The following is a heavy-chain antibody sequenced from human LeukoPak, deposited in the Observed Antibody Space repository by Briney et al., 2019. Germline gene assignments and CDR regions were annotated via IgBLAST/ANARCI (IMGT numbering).Heavy chain of an antibody. D-gene: IGHD5-18*01. CDR2: ISTSGSYI. Sequence: PGGSLRLSCTASGFTFSNYKMNRVRQAPGKGLEWVSSISTSGSYIYYADSFKGRFTISRDNAKSSLFLHMNSLRVEDTAVYYCARDRGYSYGSYDAFDMWGQGTMVTVSS. V-gene: IGHV3-21*01. CDR3: ARDRGYSYGSYDAFDM. J-gene: IGHJ3*02. CDR1: GFTFSNYK.